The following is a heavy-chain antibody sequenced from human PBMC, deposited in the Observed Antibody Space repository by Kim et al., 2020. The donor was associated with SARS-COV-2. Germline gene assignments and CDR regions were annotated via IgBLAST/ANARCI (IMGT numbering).Heavy chain of an antibody. Sequence: GGSLRLSCAASGFTFSSYGMSWVRQAPGKGLEWVAFIWYDGSTKYYADSVKGRFTISRDNTKNTLYLQMNSLRAEDTAVYYCAKDRRVRGVIIDYFDYGGQETLLPLSS. CDR2: IWYDGSTK. CDR3: AKDRRVRGVIIDYFDY. V-gene: IGHV3-30*02. J-gene: IGHJ4*02. D-gene: IGHD3-10*01. CDR1: GFTFSSYG.